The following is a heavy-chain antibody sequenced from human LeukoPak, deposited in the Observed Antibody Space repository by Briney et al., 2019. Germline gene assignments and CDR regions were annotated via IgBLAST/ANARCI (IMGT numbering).Heavy chain of an antibody. V-gene: IGHV4-34*01. J-gene: IGHJ5*02. CDR3: ARKQRGYSCGYLGGEKCNWFDP. D-gene: IGHD5-18*01. Sequence: SETLSLTCAVYGGSFSGYYWSWIRQPPGKGLEWIGEINHSGSTNYNPSLKSRVTISVDTSKNQFSLKLSSVTAADTAVYYCARKQRGYSCGYLGGEKCNWFDPWGQGTLVTVSS. CDR1: GGSFSGYY. CDR2: INHSGST.